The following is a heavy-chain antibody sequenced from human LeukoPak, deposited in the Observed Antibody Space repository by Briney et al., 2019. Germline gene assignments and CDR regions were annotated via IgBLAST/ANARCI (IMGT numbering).Heavy chain of an antibody. J-gene: IGHJ2*01. V-gene: IGHV3-21*04. CDR3: AKSMTLQWRGFFDL. CDR1: GFTFSSYS. CDR2: ISSSSSYI. D-gene: IGHD6-19*01. Sequence: GGSLRLSCAASGFTFSSYSMNWVRQAPGKGLEWVSSISSSSSYIYYADSVKGRFTISRDNSKYTLYLQKNSLRADDTAIYYCAKSMTLQWRGFFDLWGRGTHVTVSS.